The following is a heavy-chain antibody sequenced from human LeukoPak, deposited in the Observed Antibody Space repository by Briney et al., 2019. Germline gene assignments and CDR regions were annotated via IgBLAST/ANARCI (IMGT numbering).Heavy chain of an antibody. CDR3: ARDTTYCSSTSCSWRAFDI. V-gene: IGHV3-21*01. Sequence: GGSLRLSCAASGFTFSSYSMNWARQAPGKGLEWVSSISSSSSYIYYADSVKGRFTISRDNAKNSLYLQMNSLRAEDTAVYYCARDTTYCSSTSCSWRAFDIWGQGTMVTVSS. D-gene: IGHD2-2*01. CDR1: GFTFSSYS. CDR2: ISSSSSYI. J-gene: IGHJ3*02.